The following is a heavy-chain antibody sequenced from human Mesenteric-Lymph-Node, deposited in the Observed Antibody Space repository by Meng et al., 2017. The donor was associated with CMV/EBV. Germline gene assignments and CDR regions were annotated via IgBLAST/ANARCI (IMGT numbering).Heavy chain of an antibody. Sequence: GESLKISCGASGFTLSSCEMNWVRQAPGKGLEWVSGFSGSGDSTFYADSVKGRFTISRDNSKNTLYLQMNSLRTEDTAIYYCGKGSRSTSWYYFDYWGQGTLVTVSS. CDR3: GKGSRSTSWYYFDY. V-gene: IGHV3-23*01. D-gene: IGHD6-13*01. CDR2: FSGSGDST. CDR1: GFTLSSCE. J-gene: IGHJ4*02.